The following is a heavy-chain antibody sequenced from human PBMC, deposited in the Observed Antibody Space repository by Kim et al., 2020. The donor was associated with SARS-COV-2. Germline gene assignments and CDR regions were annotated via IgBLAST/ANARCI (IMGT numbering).Heavy chain of an antibody. CDR2: GPTP. D-gene: IGHD5-12*01. V-gene: IGHV3-23*01. CDR3: AKSGQLDY. Sequence: GPTPYYHGPVKGRFTISRDNSKNTLYLQMNNLRAEDTAVYFCAKSGQLDYWGQGTLVTVSS. J-gene: IGHJ4*02.